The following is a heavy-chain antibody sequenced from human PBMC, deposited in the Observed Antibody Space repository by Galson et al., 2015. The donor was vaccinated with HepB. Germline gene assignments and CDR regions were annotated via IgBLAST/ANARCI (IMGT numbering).Heavy chain of an antibody. CDR3: ARAAWRYCSGVSCYMHPVGY. J-gene: IGHJ4*02. V-gene: IGHV3-30*04. Sequence: SLRLSCAASGFIFSSYAMYWVRQAPGKGLECVAVISYDGRNTYFADSVRGRFTISRDNSKNTLYLQMNSLRAEDTALYYCARAAWRYCSGVSCYMHPVGYWGQGTLVTVSS. CDR1: GFIFSSYA. D-gene: IGHD2-15*01. CDR2: ISYDGRNT.